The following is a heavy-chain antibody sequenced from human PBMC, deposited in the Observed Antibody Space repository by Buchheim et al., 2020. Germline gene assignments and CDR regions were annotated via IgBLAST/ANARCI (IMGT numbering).Heavy chain of an antibody. CDR3: ARAQWGFAEGAY. V-gene: IGHV3-7*01. D-gene: IGHD6-19*01. J-gene: IGHJ4*02. CDR2: IKEDGSEK. CDR1: GFTFRSSW. Sequence: EVQLVESGGGLVQPGGSLRLSCAASGFTFRSSWMTWVRLAPGKGLEWVANIKEDGSEKYYADSVKGRFAISRDNAENSLLLQMNSLRVEDTAVYYCARAQWGFAEGAYWGQGT.